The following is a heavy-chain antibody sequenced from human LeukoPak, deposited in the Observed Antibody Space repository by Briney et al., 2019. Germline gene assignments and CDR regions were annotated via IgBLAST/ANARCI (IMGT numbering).Heavy chain of an antibody. CDR1: GASISSYY. D-gene: IGHD1-1*01. Sequence: SETLSLTCTVSGASISSYYWSWIRQPPGKGLEWIGYISYIGSTNYNPSLKSRVTMSVDTSKNQFSLKLSSVTAADTAVYYCARAVGVGRGTYFDLWGRGTLVIVSS. CDR3: ARAVGVGRGTYFDL. V-gene: IGHV4-59*08. CDR2: ISYIGST. J-gene: IGHJ2*01.